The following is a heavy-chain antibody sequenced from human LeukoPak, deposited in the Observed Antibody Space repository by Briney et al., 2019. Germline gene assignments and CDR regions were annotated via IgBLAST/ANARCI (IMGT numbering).Heavy chain of an antibody. V-gene: IGHV5-51*01. CDR3: ARQVRVYYYYMDV. J-gene: IGHJ6*03. D-gene: IGHD3-10*01. CDR1: GYSFTSYW. Sequence: KVSCKGSGYSFTSYWIGWVRQMPGKGLEWMGIIYPGDSDTRYSPSFQGQVTISADKSISTAYLQWSSLKASDTAMYYCARQVRVYYYYMDVWGKGTTVTVSS. CDR2: IYPGDSDT.